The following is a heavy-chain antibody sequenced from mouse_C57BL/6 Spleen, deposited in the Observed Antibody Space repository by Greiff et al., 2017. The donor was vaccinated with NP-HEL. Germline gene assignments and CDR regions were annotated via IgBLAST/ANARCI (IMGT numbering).Heavy chain of an antibody. CDR1: GYTFTSYW. J-gene: IGHJ3*01. CDR3: ARGDYGNSFAY. V-gene: IGHV1-50*01. CDR2: IDPSDSYT. Sequence: VQLQQPGAELVKPGASVKLSCKASGYTFTSYWMRWVKQRPGQGLEWIGEIDPSDSYTNYNQKFKGKATLTVDTSSSTAYMQLSSLTSEDSAVYYCARGDYGNSFAYWGQGTLVTVSA. D-gene: IGHD2-1*01.